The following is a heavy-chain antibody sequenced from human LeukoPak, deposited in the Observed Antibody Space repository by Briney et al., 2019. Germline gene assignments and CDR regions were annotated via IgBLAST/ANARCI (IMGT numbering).Heavy chain of an antibody. Sequence: SETLSLTCTVSGGSMSSSNYYWGWVRQPPGKGLEWIGSMYYSGSTYYNPSLKSRVTISLDTSKNQFSLKLSSVTAADTGVYYCATYISSSGWFDPWGQGTLVTVSS. J-gene: IGHJ5*02. V-gene: IGHV4-39*07. CDR2: MYYSGST. CDR1: GGSMSSSNYY. D-gene: IGHD6-6*01. CDR3: ATYISSSGWFDP.